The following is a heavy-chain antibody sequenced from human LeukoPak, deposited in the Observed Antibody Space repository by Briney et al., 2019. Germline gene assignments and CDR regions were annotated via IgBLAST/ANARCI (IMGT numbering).Heavy chain of an antibody. D-gene: IGHD6-13*01. CDR2: IWYDGSNK. CDR1: GFTFSSYG. V-gene: IGHV3-33*01. CDR3: ARDRLGIAAAGTLDY. Sequence: GRSLRLSCAASGFTFSSYGMHWVRQAPGKGLEWVAVIWYDGSNKYYADSVKGRFTISRDNSKNTLYLQMNSLRAEDTAMYYCARDRLGIAAAGTLDYWGQGTLVTVSS. J-gene: IGHJ4*02.